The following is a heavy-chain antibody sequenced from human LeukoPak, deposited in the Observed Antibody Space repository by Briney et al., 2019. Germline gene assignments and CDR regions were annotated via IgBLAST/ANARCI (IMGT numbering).Heavy chain of an antibody. Sequence: GGSLKLSCAASGNYWMHWVRQAPGKGLVWVSHINSDGSWTSYADSVRGRFTISKDNAKNTVYLQMNSLRAEDTAVYYCVSFYETYWGRGTLVTVSS. V-gene: IGHV3-74*01. J-gene: IGHJ4*02. CDR2: INSDGSWT. D-gene: IGHD2/OR15-2a*01. CDR3: VSFYETY. CDR1: GNYW.